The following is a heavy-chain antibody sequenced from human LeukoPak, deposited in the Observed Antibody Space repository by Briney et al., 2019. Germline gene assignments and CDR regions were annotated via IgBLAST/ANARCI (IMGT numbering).Heavy chain of an antibody. CDR1: GFTLSSYS. Sequence: GGSLRLSCAASGFTLSSYSMNWVRQAPGKGLEWVSYISGSSSSIYYADSVKGRFTISRDNAKNSLYPQMSSLRAEDTAVYYCARDRGDYYYYYMDVWGKGTTVTVSS. CDR3: ARDRGDYYYYYMDV. J-gene: IGHJ6*03. CDR2: ISGSSSSI. V-gene: IGHV3-48*01.